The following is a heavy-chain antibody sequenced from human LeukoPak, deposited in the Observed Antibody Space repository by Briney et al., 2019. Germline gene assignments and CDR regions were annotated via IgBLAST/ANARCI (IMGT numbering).Heavy chain of an antibody. D-gene: IGHD3-9*01. CDR1: GFTFSSYG. V-gene: IGHV3-30*03. CDR2: ISYDGSNK. J-gene: IGHJ4*02. CDR3: ARDAGRYFDWLGY. Sequence: GGSLRLSCAASGFTFSSYGMHWVRQAPGKGLEWVAVISYDGSNKGYADSVKGRFTLSRDNSKNTLYLQMNSLRAEDTAVYYCARDAGRYFDWLGYWGQGTLVTVSS.